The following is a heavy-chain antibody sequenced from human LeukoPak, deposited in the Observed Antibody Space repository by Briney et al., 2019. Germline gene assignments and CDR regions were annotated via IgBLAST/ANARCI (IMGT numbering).Heavy chain of an antibody. CDR2: IYHSGST. D-gene: IGHD3-3*01. CDR1: GGSISSGGYS. CDR3: ARGMEDAFDI. V-gene: IGHV4-30-2*01. Sequence: PSETLSLTCSVSGGSISSGGYSWSWIRQPPGKGLEWIGYIYHSGSTYYNPSLKSRVTISVDRSMNQFSLKLSSVTAADTAVYYCARGMEDAFDIWGQGTMVTVSS. J-gene: IGHJ3*02.